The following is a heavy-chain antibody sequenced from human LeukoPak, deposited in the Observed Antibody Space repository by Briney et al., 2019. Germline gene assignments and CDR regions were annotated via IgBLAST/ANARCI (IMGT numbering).Heavy chain of an antibody. Sequence: SETLSLTCTVSGGSISSYYWSWIRQPPGKGLEWIGYIYYSGSTNYSPSLKSRVTISVDTSKNQFSLKLSSVTAADTAVYYCAANYYDSSGYYYPFDYWGQGTLVTVSS. CDR1: GGSISSYY. J-gene: IGHJ4*02. CDR2: IYYSGST. CDR3: AANYYDSSGYYYPFDY. V-gene: IGHV4-59*01. D-gene: IGHD3-22*01.